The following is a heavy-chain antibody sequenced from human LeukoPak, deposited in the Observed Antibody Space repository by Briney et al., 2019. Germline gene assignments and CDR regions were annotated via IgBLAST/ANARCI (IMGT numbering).Heavy chain of an antibody. CDR3: ARSGGSSVTDAFDI. CDR2: INHSGST. CDR1: GGSFTGYY. J-gene: IGHJ3*02. V-gene: IGHV4-34*01. D-gene: IGHD2-2*01. Sequence: PSETLSLTCAVYGGSFTGYYWSWIRQPPGKGLEWIGEINHSGSTNYNPSLKSRVTLSVDTSKNQFSLKLSSVTAADTAVYYCARSGGSSVTDAFDIWGQGTMVTVSS.